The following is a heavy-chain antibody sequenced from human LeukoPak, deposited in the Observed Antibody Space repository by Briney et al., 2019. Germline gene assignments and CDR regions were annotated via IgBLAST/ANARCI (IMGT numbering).Heavy chain of an antibody. CDR3: ARDYYDSTGYHDAFDI. CDR2: ISSSGSTI. CDR1: GFTFSSYN. D-gene: IGHD3-22*01. Sequence: GGSLRLSCAASGFTFSSYNMNWVRQAPGKGLEWVSYISSSGSTIYYADSVKGRFTISIDNPKNSLYLQMNSLRDEDTAVYYCARDYYDSTGYHDAFDIWGQGTMVTVSS. J-gene: IGHJ3*02. V-gene: IGHV3-48*02.